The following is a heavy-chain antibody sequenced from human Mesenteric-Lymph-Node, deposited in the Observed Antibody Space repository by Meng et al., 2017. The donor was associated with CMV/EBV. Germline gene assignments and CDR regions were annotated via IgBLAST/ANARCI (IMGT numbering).Heavy chain of an antibody. CDR2: IRYDGTNE. D-gene: IGHD2-2*01. J-gene: IGHJ6*02. CDR1: GFTVSHYG. CDR3: ARETVPVAINYYYGMDV. Sequence: GGSLRLSCAASGFTVSHYGIHWVRQAPGKGLEWVAFIRYDGTNEHYVDSVRGRFSVSRDTSKNTVHLQMNSLRAEDTAEYYCARETVPVAINYYYGMDVWGQGATVTVS. V-gene: IGHV3-30*02.